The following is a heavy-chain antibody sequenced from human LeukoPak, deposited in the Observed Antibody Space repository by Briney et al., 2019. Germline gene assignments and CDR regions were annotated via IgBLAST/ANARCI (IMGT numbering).Heavy chain of an antibody. V-gene: IGHV5-51*01. J-gene: IGHJ4*02. CDR1: GYSFSNYW. CDR3: ARHPSGSGHYDY. D-gene: IGHD3-22*01. CDR2: IYPGVSDT. Sequence: GESLKISCEGSGYSFSNYWISWVRQVPGKGLEWMGIIYPGVSDTTYSPSFQGQVTISADKSISTAYLQWSSLKASATAMYYCARHPSGSGHYDYWGQGSLVTVSS.